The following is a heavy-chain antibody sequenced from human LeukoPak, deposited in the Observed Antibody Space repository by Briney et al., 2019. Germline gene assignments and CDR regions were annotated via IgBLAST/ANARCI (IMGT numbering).Heavy chain of an antibody. CDR3: ARGYTFGFWSGHF. CDR2: ISGNGGNT. V-gene: IGHV3-23*01. Sequence: AGSLRLSCSASGFTFTTYAMTWLRQAPGHGLEWVSGISGNGGNTYYAESVRGRFTITTDNAKKTLYLELESLRAEDTAVYYCARGYTFGFWSGHFWGQGTQVTVSS. D-gene: IGHD3-3*01. CDR1: GFTFTTYA. J-gene: IGHJ4*02.